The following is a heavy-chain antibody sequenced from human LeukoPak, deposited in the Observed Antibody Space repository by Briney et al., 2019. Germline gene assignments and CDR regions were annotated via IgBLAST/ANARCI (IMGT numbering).Heavy chain of an antibody. CDR1: GFTFSSYA. J-gene: IGHJ6*02. D-gene: IGHD3-9*01. CDR3: AKHSYYDILTGYYQAHYYYYYYGMDV. V-gene: IGHV3-23*01. CDR2: ISGSGGST. Sequence: GGSLRLSCAASGFTFSSYAMSWVRQAPGKGLEWVSAISGSGGSTYYADSVKGRFTISRDNSKNTLYLQMNSLRAEDTAVYYCAKHSYYDILTGYYQAHYYYYYYGMDVWGQGTTVTVSS.